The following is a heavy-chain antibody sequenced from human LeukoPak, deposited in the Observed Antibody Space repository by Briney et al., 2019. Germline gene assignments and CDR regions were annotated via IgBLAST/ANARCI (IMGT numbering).Heavy chain of an antibody. D-gene: IGHD5-18*01. Sequence: TSETLSLTCTVSGGSVSSGSYYWSWIRQPPGRGLEWIGYIYYSGSTNYNPSLKSRVTISVDTSKNQFSLKLSSVTAADTAVYHCAREAMYSYGDNFDYWGQGTLVTVSS. J-gene: IGHJ4*02. CDR1: GGSVSSGSYY. V-gene: IGHV4-61*01. CDR3: AREAMYSYGDNFDY. CDR2: IYYSGST.